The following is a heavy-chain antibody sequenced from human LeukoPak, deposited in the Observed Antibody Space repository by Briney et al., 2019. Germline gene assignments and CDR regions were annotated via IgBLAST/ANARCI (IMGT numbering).Heavy chain of an antibody. J-gene: IGHJ6*03. CDR3: GRGGVWGSYLYYYYMDV. V-gene: IGHV1-2*02. D-gene: IGHD3-16*02. CDR2: INPNSGGT. CDR1: GYTFTGYY. Sequence: ASVKVSCKASGYTFTGYYMHWVRQAPGQGLEWMGWINPNSGGTNYAQKFQGRVTMTRDTSISTAYMELSRLRSDDTAVYYCGRGGVWGSYLYYYYMDVWGKGTTVTISS.